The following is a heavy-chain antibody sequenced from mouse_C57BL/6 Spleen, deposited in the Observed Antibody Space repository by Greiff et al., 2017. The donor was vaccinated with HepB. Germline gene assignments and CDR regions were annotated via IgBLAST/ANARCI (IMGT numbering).Heavy chain of an antibody. V-gene: IGHV1-72*01. CDR1: GYTFTSYW. D-gene: IGHD1-1*01. J-gene: IGHJ4*01. Sequence: QVQLQQPGAELVKPGASVKLSCKASGYTFTSYWMHWVKQRPGRGLEWIGRIGPNSGGTKYNEKFKSKATLTVDKPSSTAYMQLISLTSEDSAVYYCAITTVVATDYYAMDYWGQGTSVTVSS. CDR2: IGPNSGGT. CDR3: AITTVVATDYYAMDY.